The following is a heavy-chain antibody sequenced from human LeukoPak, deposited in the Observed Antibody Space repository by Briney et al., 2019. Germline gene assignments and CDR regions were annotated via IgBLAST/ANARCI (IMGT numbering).Heavy chain of an antibody. D-gene: IGHD2-15*01. CDR1: GGTFSSYA. J-gene: IGHJ5*02. V-gene: IGHV1-69*01. Sequence: SVKVSCKASGGTFSSYAISWVRQAPGQGLEWMGGIIPIFGTANYAQKFQGRVTITADESTSTAYMELSSLRPEDTAVYYCARDTLGYCSGGSCYGWFDPWGQGTLVTVSS. CDR2: IIPIFGTA. CDR3: ARDTLGYCSGGSCYGWFDP.